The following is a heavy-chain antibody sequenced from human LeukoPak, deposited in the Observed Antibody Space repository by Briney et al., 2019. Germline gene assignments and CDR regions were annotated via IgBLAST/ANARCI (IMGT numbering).Heavy chain of an antibody. V-gene: IGHV3-30*18. Sequence: GGSLRVSCAAPGFTFSSYGMHWVRQAPGKGLGWVAVISYDGSNKYYADSVKGRFTISRDNSKNTLYLQMNSLRAEDTAVYYCAKALRGAREVVDYWGQGTLVTVSS. CDR2: ISYDGSNK. J-gene: IGHJ4*02. CDR1: GFTFSSYG. CDR3: AKALRGAREVVDY. D-gene: IGHD1-26*01.